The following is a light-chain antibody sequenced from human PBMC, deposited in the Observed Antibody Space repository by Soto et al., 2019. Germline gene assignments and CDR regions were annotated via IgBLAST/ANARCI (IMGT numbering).Light chain of an antibody. CDR2: DAS. J-gene: IGKJ5*01. V-gene: IGKV3-11*01. CDR3: QQRSNWPPT. CDR1: QSVSSY. Sequence: EIVLTQYPATLSLSPGERATLSCRASQSVSSYLAWYQQKPGQAPRLLIYDASNRSTGIPARFSGSGSGTDFTLTISSLEPEDLAVYYGQQRSNWPPTFGQGTRREI.